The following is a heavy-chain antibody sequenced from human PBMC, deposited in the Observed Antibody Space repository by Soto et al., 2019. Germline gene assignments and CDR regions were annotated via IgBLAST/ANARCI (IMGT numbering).Heavy chain of an antibody. CDR2: IYYTGTT. Sequence: SETLSLTCSISGGSINNGDWCWIRQPPGKGLEWIGYIYYTGTTNYNPSLQSRVTISVDTSKNQVSLRLSSVTAADTAMYYCARDTYGVGIWGQGTMVTVS. D-gene: IGHD2-8*01. J-gene: IGHJ3*02. V-gene: IGHV4-59*13. CDR1: GGSINNGD. CDR3: ARDTYGVGI.